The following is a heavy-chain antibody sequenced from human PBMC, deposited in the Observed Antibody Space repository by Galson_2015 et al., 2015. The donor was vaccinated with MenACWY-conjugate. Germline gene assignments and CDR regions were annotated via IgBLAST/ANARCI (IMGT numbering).Heavy chain of an antibody. D-gene: IGHD1-7*01. V-gene: IGHV3-23*01. CDR3: AKDRLADAGTIDY. CDR2: ISGSGGRT. J-gene: IGHJ4*02. Sequence: SLRLSCADSGFNFSSYAMSWVRQAPGKGLEWASAISGSGGRTYYADTVKGRFTISRDNSKNTLYLQMNSLRAEDTAVYYCAKDRLADAGTIDYWGQGTLVTVSS. CDR1: GFNFSSYA.